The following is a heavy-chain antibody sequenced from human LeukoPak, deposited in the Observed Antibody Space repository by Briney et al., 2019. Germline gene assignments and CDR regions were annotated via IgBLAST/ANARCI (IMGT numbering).Heavy chain of an antibody. CDR2: ISAYNGKT. CDR1: GYTFTSYG. CDR3: ARDLVPPNYYDSSGYYPNFDY. V-gene: IGHV1-18*01. J-gene: IGHJ4*02. Sequence: ASVKVSCKASGYTFTSYGISWVRQAPGQGGEWMGWISAYNGKTNYAQKLQGRGTITTEKNTSKDYMELRRLRDGDTAVYYCARDLVPPNYYDSSGYYPNFDYWGQGTLVTVSS. D-gene: IGHD3-22*01.